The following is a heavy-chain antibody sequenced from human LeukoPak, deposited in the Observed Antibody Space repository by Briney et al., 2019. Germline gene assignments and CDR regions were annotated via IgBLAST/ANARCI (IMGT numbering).Heavy chain of an antibody. CDR3: ARDYWFDP. J-gene: IGHJ5*02. V-gene: IGHV3-48*03. CDR2: ISSAGTTK. Sequence: PGGSLRLSCAASGFTFSSYEMNWVRQAPGKGLEWISYISSAGTTKIYADSVKGRFTISRDNAKNSLYLQMNSLRAEDTAVHNCARDYWFDPWGHGTLVTVSS. CDR1: GFTFSSYE.